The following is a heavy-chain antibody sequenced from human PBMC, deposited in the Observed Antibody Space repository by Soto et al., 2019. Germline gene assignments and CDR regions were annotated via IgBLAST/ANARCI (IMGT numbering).Heavy chain of an antibody. D-gene: IGHD2-21*02. CDR3: ARLGNGGGDCHRGGGFDI. J-gene: IGHJ3*02. CDR2: IYHTGRA. Sequence: QVQLQESGPGLVKPSETLSLTCSVSGDFITSGGYFWSWIRQHPGKDLEWIGYIYHTGRAYYNPCLRRRVSISLDTSRTQFSLNLNSVSAADTAVYLCARLGNGGGDCHRGGGFDIWGQGTMVTVSS. CDR1: GDFITSGGYF. V-gene: IGHV4-31*03.